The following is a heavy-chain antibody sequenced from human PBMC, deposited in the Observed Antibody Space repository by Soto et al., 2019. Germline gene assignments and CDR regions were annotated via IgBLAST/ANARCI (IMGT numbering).Heavy chain of an antibody. J-gene: IGHJ4*02. V-gene: IGHV1-18*04. Sequence: QVQLVQSGSEVKKPGASVKVSCKASGYTFTSYGISWVRQAPGQGPEWMGWISAYNGDTNYAPKLQGRVTMTTDTSTSTACREVSSLRTDDSAVYYCARDREGRIQLWFYWGQGTLVTVSS. CDR1: GYTFTSYG. CDR3: ARDREGRIQLWFY. D-gene: IGHD5-18*01. CDR2: ISAYNGDT.